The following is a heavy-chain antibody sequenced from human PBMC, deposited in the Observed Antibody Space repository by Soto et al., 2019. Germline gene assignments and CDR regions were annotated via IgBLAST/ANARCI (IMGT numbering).Heavy chain of an antibody. D-gene: IGHD6-19*01. Sequence: ASVKVSCKASGYTFTGYAMHWVRQAPGQRLEWMGWINAGNGNTKYSQKFQGRVTITRDTSASTAYMELSSLRSEDSAVYYCARAVAVPADFDYWGQGTLVTVDS. CDR2: INAGNGNT. J-gene: IGHJ4*02. CDR3: ARAVAVPADFDY. CDR1: GYTFTGYA. V-gene: IGHV1-3*01.